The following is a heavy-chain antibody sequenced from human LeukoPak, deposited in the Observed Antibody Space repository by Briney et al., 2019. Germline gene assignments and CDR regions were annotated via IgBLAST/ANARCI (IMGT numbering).Heavy chain of an antibody. Sequence: ASVKVSCKASGYTFTGYYMHWVRQAPGQGLEWMGWINPNSGGTNYAQKFQGRVTMTRDTSISTAYMELSGLRSDDTAVYYCARDLGRDGYNYYSWGQGTLVTVSS. D-gene: IGHD5-24*01. V-gene: IGHV1-2*02. J-gene: IGHJ4*02. CDR2: INPNSGGT. CDR3: ARDLGRDGYNYYS. CDR1: GYTFTGYY.